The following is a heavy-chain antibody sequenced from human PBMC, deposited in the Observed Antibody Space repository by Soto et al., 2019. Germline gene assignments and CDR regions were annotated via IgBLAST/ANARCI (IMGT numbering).Heavy chain of an antibody. CDR1: GFTFSSYD. J-gene: IGHJ3*02. CDR2: IGTAGDP. CDR3: ARAGIAVAGTYAFDI. D-gene: IGHD6-19*01. Sequence: VGSLRLSCAASGFTFSSYDMHWVRQATGKGLEWVSAIGTAGDPYYPGSVKGRFTISRENAKNSLYLQMNSLRAGDTAVYYCARAGIAVAGTYAFDIWGQGTMVTVSS. V-gene: IGHV3-13*05.